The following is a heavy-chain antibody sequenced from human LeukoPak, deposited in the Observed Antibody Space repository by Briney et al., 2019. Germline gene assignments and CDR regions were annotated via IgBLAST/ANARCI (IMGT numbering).Heavy chain of an antibody. Sequence: SETLSLTCAVYGGSFSGYYWSWIRQPPGKGLEWIGEINHSGSTNYNPSLKSRVTISVDTSKNQFSLKLSSVTAADTAVYYCARVGSSGWYGWRQTNWFDPWGREPWSPSPQ. CDR2: INHSGST. V-gene: IGHV4-34*01. CDR1: GGSFSGYY. CDR3: ARVGSSGWYGWRQTNWFDP. D-gene: IGHD6-19*01. J-gene: IGHJ5*02.